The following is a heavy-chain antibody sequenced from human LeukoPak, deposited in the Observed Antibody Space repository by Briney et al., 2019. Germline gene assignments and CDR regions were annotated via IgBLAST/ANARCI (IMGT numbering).Heavy chain of an antibody. V-gene: IGHV4-39*01. CDR2: IYYSGST. J-gene: IGHJ6*03. D-gene: IGHD2-2*01. CDR3: ARSTGTFSTDYMDV. Sequence: PSETLSLSCTVSGGSISTSNYYWGWIRQPPGKGLEWIGTIYYSGSTYYNPSLKSRVTISVDTSKNQFSLKLSSVTAADTAVYYCARSTGTFSTDYMDVWGKGTTVTISS. CDR1: GGSISTSNYY.